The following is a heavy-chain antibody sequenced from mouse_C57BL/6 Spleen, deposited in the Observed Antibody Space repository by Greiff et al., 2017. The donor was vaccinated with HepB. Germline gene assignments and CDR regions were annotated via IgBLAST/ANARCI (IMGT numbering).Heavy chain of an antibody. CDR2: ISSGGDYI. J-gene: IGHJ1*03. Sequence: EVQLQESGEGLVKPGGSLKLSCAASGFTFSSYAMSWVRQTPEKRLEWVAYISSGGDYIYYADTVKGRFTISRDNARNTLYLQMSSLKSEDTAMYYCTRGELWSWYFDVWGTGTTVTVSS. CDR1: GFTFSSYA. V-gene: IGHV5-9-1*02. D-gene: IGHD1-1*02. CDR3: TRGELWSWYFDV.